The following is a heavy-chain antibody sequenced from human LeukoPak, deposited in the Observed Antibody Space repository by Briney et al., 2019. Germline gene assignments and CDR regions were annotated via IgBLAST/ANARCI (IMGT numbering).Heavy chain of an antibody. V-gene: IGHV4-59*08. CDR1: GGSISNYY. D-gene: IGHD3-10*01. Sequence: RSETLSLTCTVSGGSISNYYWGWIRQPPGKGLEWIGYIYYTGSTTYTPSLKSRVTISLDTSNNLFSLKLSSVTAADTAVYYCVRRDYGSGASGYWGQGTLVNVSS. J-gene: IGHJ4*02. CDR2: IYYTGST. CDR3: VRRDYGSGASGY.